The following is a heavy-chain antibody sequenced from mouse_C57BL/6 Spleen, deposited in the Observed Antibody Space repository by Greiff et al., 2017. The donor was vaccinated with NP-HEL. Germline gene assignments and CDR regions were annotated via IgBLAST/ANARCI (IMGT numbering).Heavy chain of an antibody. V-gene: IGHV10-1*01. CDR3: VRQDGYFDY. J-gene: IGHJ2*01. Sequence: EVQLVESGGGLVQPKGSLKLSCAASGCSFNTYAMNWVRQAPGKGLEWVARIRSKSNNYATYYADSVKDRFTISRDDSESMLYLQMNNLKTEDTAMYYCVRQDGYFDYWGQGTTLTVSS. D-gene: IGHD2-3*01. CDR2: IRSKSNNYAT. CDR1: GCSFNTYA.